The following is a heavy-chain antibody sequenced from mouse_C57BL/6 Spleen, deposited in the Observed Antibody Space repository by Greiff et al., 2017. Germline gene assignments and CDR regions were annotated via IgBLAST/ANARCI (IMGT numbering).Heavy chain of an antibody. CDR1: GFTFTDYY. V-gene: IGHV7-3*01. Sequence: EVKVVESGGGLVQPGGSLSLSCAASGFTFTDYYMSWVRQPPGKALEWLGFIRNKANGYTTEYSASVKGRFTISRDNSQSILYLQMNALRAEDSATYYCARYRDRECYFDYWGQGTTLTVSS. CDR2: IRNKANGYTT. D-gene: IGHD3-2*01. J-gene: IGHJ2*01. CDR3: ARYRDRECYFDY.